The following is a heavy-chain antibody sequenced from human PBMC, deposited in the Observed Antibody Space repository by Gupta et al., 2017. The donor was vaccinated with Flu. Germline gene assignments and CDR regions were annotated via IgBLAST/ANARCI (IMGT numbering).Heavy chain of an antibody. CDR2: INTDGTST. D-gene: IGHD6-13*01. CDR3: ARDYSWPSWYFDY. CDR1: GFTFSRFW. J-gene: IGHJ4*02. Sequence: EVQLVESGGGLVQPGGSLRLSCEASGFTFSRFWMHWVRQAPGKGLVWVARINTDGTSTTYADFVKGRFTISRDDAKNTMYLQMNSLRAEDTAVYYCARDYSWPSWYFDYWGQGALVTVSS. V-gene: IGHV3-74*03.